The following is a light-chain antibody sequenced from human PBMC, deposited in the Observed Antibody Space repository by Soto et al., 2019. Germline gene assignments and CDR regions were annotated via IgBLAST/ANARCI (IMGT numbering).Light chain of an antibody. CDR3: QQYSNWPLT. J-gene: IGKJ4*01. Sequence: IRMRQSPSXLXXXXGXXXSVTCRASQSIGTFLNWYQQKPGEAPNLLIHKASSLESGVPSRFSGSGSGTEFTLTINSLQSEDFAVYYCQQYSNWPLTFGGGTKVDI. CDR2: KAS. V-gene: IGKV1-5*03. CDR1: QSIGTF.